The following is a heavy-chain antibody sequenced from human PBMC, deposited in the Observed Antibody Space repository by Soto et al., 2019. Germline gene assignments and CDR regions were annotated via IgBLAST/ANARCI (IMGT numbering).Heavy chain of an antibody. CDR1: GYTFTGYY. CDR3: VTGDHLVR. CDR2: INPKTGDT. V-gene: IGHV1-2*02. D-gene: IGHD6-6*01. J-gene: IGHJ4*02. Sequence: QMQLVQSGAGARKPGASVKVSCKTSGYTFTGYYLNWVRQAPGRGLEWVGWINPKTGDTNNAQKFQGRVTMTTDTSISTGYMELSGLKSDDTAVYYCVTGDHLVRWGQGTRVTVSS.